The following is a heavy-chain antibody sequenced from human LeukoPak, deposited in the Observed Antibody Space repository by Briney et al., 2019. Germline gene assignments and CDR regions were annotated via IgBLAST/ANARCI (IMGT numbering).Heavy chain of an antibody. J-gene: IGHJ5*02. D-gene: IGHD2-15*01. CDR3: ARDLYCCGGSCYATGWFDP. V-gene: IGHV1-69*05. CDR2: FIPIFGTA. Sequence: ASVKVSCKASGGTFSSYAISWVRQAPGQGLEWMGRFIPIFGTANYAQKFQGRVTITTDESTSTAYMELSSLRSEDTAVYYCARDLYCCGGSCYATGWFDPWGQGTLVTVSS. CDR1: GGTFSSYA.